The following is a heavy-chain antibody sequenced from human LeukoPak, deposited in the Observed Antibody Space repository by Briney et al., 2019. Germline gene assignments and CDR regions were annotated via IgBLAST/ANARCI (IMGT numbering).Heavy chain of an antibody. CDR1: GFTFSSYG. CDR2: ISSSSSTI. Sequence: GMSLRLSCAASGFTFSSYGMHWVRQAPGKGLEWVSYISSSSSTIYYADSVKGRFTISRDNAKNSLYLQMNSLRAEDTAVYYCATVLRGVIVYWGRGTLVTVSS. D-gene: IGHD3-10*01. J-gene: IGHJ4*02. CDR3: ATVLRGVIVY. V-gene: IGHV3-48*01.